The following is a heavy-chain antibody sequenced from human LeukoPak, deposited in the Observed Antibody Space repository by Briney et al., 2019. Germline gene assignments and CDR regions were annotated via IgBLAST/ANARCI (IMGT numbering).Heavy chain of an antibody. Sequence: GGSLGLSCAASGFTVSSNYMSWVRQAPGKGLEWVSFIDSTGSTYYADSVKGRFTISRDNSRNTLYLQMNSLRVEDTAVYYCARRERLGYSYGRGTLDIWGQGTMVTVSS. CDR3: ARRERLGYSYGRGTLDI. J-gene: IGHJ3*02. CDR1: GFTVSSNY. D-gene: IGHD5-18*01. V-gene: IGHV3-66*01. CDR2: IDSTGST.